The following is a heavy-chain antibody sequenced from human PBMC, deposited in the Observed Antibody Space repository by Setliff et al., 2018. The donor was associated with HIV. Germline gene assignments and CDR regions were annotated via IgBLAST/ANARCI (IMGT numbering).Heavy chain of an antibody. CDR3: ARHICGTTACYAVDV. Sequence: SETLSLTCTVSGDSITGYYWGWIRQTPGKGLEWIGSIYHSGTTYYNPSLKSRLTISVDTSKNQVSLTLSSVTPADTAVYYCARHICGTTACYAVDVWGPGTMVTVSS. D-gene: IGHD2-2*01. J-gene: IGHJ3*01. CDR1: GDSITGYY. V-gene: IGHV4-38-2*02. CDR2: IYHSGTT.